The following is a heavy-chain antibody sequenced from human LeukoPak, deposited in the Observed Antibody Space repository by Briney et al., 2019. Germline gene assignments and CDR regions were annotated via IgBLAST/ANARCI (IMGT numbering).Heavy chain of an antibody. CDR1: GGSISSSSYY. D-gene: IGHD6-13*01. CDR2: IYYSGST. CDR3: AREPLRGRYSSSWDHFDY. J-gene: IGHJ4*02. Sequence: PSETLSLTCTVSGGSISSSSYYWGWIRQPPGKGLEWIGSIYYSGSTYYNPSLKSRVTISVDTSKNQFSLKLSSVTAADTAVYYCAREPLRGRYSSSWDHFDYWGQGTLVTVSS. V-gene: IGHV4-39*02.